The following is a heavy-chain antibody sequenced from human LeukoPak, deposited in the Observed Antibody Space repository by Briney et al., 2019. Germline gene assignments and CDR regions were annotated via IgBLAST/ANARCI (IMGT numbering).Heavy chain of an antibody. J-gene: IGHJ3*02. Sequence: ASVRVSCKASGGSFNSYVITWVRQAPGQGLEWMGRIIPILDVANFAQKFQGRVTITADKSTNTAHMELSSLRSEDTAVYYCTREGVYSPDPSSYHRDAFDIWGQGTVVTVSS. D-gene: IGHD3-16*02. CDR1: GGSFNSYV. CDR3: TREGVYSPDPSSYHRDAFDI. V-gene: IGHV1-69*04. CDR2: IIPILDVA.